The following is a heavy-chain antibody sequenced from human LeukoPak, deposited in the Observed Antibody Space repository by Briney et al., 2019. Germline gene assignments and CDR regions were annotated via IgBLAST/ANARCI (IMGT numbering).Heavy chain of an antibody. D-gene: IGHD3-3*01. J-gene: IGHJ3*02. CDR3: ARVASGYDVFDI. CDR1: GGSVSSGSYY. Sequence: SETLSLTCTVSGGSVSSGSYYWSWIRQPPGEGLEWIGYIYYSGSTNYNPSLKSRVTISVDTSKNQFSLKLSSVTAADTAVFYCARVASGYDVFDIWGQGTMATVSS. V-gene: IGHV4-61*01. CDR2: IYYSGST.